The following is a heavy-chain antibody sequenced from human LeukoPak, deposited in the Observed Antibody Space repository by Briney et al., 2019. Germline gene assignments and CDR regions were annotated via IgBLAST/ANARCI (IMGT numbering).Heavy chain of an antibody. Sequence: PGGSLRLSCAASGFTFSSYAMSWVRQAPGKGLEWVAVISYDGSNKYYADSVKGRFTISRDNSKNTLYLQMNSLRAEDTAVYSCASDGYSGYDYSDFDYWGRGTLVTVSS. CDR1: GFTFSSYA. D-gene: IGHD5-12*01. J-gene: IGHJ4*02. CDR3: ASDGYSGYDYSDFDY. CDR2: ISYDGSNK. V-gene: IGHV3-30-3*01.